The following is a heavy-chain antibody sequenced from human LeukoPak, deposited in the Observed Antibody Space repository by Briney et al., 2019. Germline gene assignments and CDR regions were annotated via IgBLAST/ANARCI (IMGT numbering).Heavy chain of an antibody. V-gene: IGHV4-39*01. CDR3: PIAARPMNYYYYYMDV. Sequence: PSETLSLTCTVSGGSISSSSYYWGWIRQPPGKGLEWIGSIYYSGSTYYNPSLKSRVTISVDTSKNQFSLKLSSVTAADTAVYYCPIAARPMNYYYYYMDVWGKGTTVTVSS. D-gene: IGHD6-6*01. CDR2: IYYSGST. CDR1: GGSISSSSYY. J-gene: IGHJ6*03.